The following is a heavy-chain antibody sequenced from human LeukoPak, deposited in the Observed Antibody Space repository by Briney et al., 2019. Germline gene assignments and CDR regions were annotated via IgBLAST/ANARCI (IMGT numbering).Heavy chain of an antibody. CDR1: GGSISSYY. CDR3: ARGVTSPLDAFDI. V-gene: IGHV4-59*01. Sequence: SETLSLNCTVSGGSISSYYWNWMRQPPGKGLEWIGYLYNSGSTNYNPSLKSRLTISLDMSKNQLSLKLTSVTAADTAVYYCARGVTSPLDAFDIWGQGTTVTVSS. CDR2: LYNSGST. J-gene: IGHJ3*02. D-gene: IGHD1-26*01.